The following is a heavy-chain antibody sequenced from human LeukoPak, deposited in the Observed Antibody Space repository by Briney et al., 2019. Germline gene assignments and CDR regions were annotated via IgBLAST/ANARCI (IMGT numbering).Heavy chain of an antibody. V-gene: IGHV1-8*01. Sequence: ASVKVSCTASGYTFTSYDINWVRQATGQGLEWMGWMNPNSGNTGYAQKFQGRVTMTRNTSISTAYMELSSLRSEDTAVYYCARGEDTDMGTDYWGQGTLVTVSS. D-gene: IGHD5-18*01. CDR2: MNPNSGNT. J-gene: IGHJ4*02. CDR1: GYTFTSYD. CDR3: ARGEDTDMGTDY.